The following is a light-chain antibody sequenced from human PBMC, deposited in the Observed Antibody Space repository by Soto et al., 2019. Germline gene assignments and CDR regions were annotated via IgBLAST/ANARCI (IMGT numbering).Light chain of an antibody. J-gene: IGKJ1*01. CDR3: LQDYNFPWT. CDR1: QGIRID. V-gene: IGKV1-6*01. Sequence: AIQMTQSPSSLSASVGDRVTITCRASQGIRIDLGWYQQKPGKAPKLLIYAASTLQTGDPSRFNGSGSGTDFTLTISSLQPEDFATYYCLQDYNFPWTFGQGTKVEIK. CDR2: AAS.